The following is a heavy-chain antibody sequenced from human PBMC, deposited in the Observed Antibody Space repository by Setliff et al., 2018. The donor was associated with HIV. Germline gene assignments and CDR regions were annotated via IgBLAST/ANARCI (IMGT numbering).Heavy chain of an antibody. CDR1: GFSFSSYG. CDR3: AKGGGNYYDNSVQSYYFDF. CDR2: IWYDGSNK. Sequence: HPGGSLRLSCAASGFSFSSYGMHWVRQAPGKGLEWVAVIWYDGSNKYYADSVKGRFTISRDNSKNTLYLQMNSLRAEDTAVYYCAKGGGNYYDNSVQSYYFDFWGQGTLVTVS. J-gene: IGHJ4*02. D-gene: IGHD3-22*01. V-gene: IGHV3-33*06.